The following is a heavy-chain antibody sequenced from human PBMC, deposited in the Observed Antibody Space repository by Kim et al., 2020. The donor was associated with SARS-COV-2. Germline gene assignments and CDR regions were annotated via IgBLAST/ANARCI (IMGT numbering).Heavy chain of an antibody. J-gene: IGHJ4*02. V-gene: IGHV4-61*02. CDR1: GGSISSGSYY. D-gene: IGHD6-19*01. Sequence: SETLSLTCTVSGGSISSGSYYWSWIRQPAGKGLEWIGRIYTSGSTNYNPSLKSRVTISVDTSKNQFSLKLSSVTAADTAVYYCARVRATRKYSSGWYGVFDYWGQGTLVTVSS. CDR2: IYTSGST. CDR3: ARVRATRKYSSGWYGVFDY.